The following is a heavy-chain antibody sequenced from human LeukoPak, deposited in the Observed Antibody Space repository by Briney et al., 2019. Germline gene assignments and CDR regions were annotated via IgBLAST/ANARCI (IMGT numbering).Heavy chain of an antibody. Sequence: PSETLSLTCTVSGGSISSSSYYWSWIRQPPGKGLEWIGYIYNSGITNYNPSLKSRVTISADTAKNQFSLKLTSVTAADTAVYYCARDTSAGRYAMDVWGQGTTVTVSS. CDR1: GGSISSSSYY. CDR2: IYNSGIT. J-gene: IGHJ6*02. CDR3: ARDTSAGRYAMDV. D-gene: IGHD6-25*01. V-gene: IGHV4-61*01.